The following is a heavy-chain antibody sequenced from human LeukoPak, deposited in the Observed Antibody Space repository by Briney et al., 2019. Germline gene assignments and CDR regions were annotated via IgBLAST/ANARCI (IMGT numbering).Heavy chain of an antibody. D-gene: IGHD3-22*01. CDR3: ARPITMIPGEVYYGMDV. J-gene: IGHJ6*02. CDR1: GGTFSSYA. Sequence: GASVKVSCKASGGTFSSYAISWVRQAPGQGLEWMGGINPIFVTANYAQKFQGRVTITENESTSAAYMERSSLRSEDTAVYYCARPITMIPGEVYYGMDVWAQGTTVTVSS. CDR2: INPIFVTA. V-gene: IGHV1-69*13.